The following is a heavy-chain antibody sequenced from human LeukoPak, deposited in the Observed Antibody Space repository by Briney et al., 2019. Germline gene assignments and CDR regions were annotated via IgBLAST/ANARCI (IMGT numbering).Heavy chain of an antibody. Sequence: GWSLRLSCAASGFTFSTYAMTWVRQAPGKGLEWVSTIDGSSDTTYYADSVKGRFTISRDTSRNTVELQMNSLRAEDTALYYCAKALGTTLAGTFRYWGQGTLVTVSS. V-gene: IGHV3-23*01. CDR2: IDGSSDTT. CDR3: AKALGTTLAGTFRY. CDR1: GFTFSTYA. D-gene: IGHD6-19*01. J-gene: IGHJ4*02.